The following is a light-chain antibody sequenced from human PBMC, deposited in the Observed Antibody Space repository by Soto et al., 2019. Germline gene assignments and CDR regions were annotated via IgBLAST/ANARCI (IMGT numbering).Light chain of an antibody. CDR1: QSVSIA. CDR3: QHRHN. CDR2: DAS. V-gene: IGKV3-11*01. Sequence: EVVLTQSPATLSLSPGDRATLSCRASQSVSIAFAWYQQKPGQAPRLLIYDASNRATGIPARFSGSGSGTDFTVIISSLDPEDFAVDYCQHRHNFGPGTKVDIK. J-gene: IGKJ3*01.